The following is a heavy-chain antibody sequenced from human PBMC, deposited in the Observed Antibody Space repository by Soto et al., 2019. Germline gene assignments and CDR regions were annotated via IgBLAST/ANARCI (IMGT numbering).Heavy chain of an antibody. J-gene: IGHJ4*02. Sequence: ASVKVSCKASGGTFSSYAISWVRQAPGQGLEWMGGIIPIFGTANYAQKFQGRVTITADESTSTAYMELSSLRSEDTAVYYCARAWRAVAGQVYFDYWGQGTLVTVSS. CDR1: GGTFSSYA. D-gene: IGHD6-19*01. V-gene: IGHV1-69*13. CDR3: ARAWRAVAGQVYFDY. CDR2: IIPIFGTA.